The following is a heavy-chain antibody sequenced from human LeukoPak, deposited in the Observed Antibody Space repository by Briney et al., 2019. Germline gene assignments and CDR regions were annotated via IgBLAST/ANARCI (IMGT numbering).Heavy chain of an antibody. J-gene: IGHJ6*03. D-gene: IGHD3-3*01. Sequence: GGSLRLSCTASDFTFSDFYMSWVRQAPGKGLEWVANIKQDGSEKYYVDSVKGRFTISRDNAKNSLYLQMNSLRAEDTAVYYCARYTIPRYYYYYYYMDVWGKGTTVTVSS. CDR1: DFTFSDFY. CDR3: ARYTIPRYYYYYYYMDV. CDR2: IKQDGSEK. V-gene: IGHV3-7*01.